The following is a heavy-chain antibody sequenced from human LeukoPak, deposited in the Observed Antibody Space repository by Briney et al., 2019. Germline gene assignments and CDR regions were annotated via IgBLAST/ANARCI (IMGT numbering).Heavy chain of an antibody. CDR3: ARASVDYYDSSGYPELDY. CDR2: IYYSGSS. J-gene: IGHJ4*02. D-gene: IGHD3-22*01. Sequence: SETLSLTCTVSGDSITNNNCYWGWVRQPPGKGLEWIASIYYSGSSYYNPSLKSRVTISVDTSKNQFSLKLSSVTAADTAVYYCARASVDYYDSSGYPELDYWGQGTLVTVSS. V-gene: IGHV4-39*07. CDR1: GDSITNNNCY.